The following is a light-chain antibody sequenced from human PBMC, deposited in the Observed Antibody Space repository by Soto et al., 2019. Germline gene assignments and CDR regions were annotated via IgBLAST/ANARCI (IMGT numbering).Light chain of an antibody. Sequence: DIQMTQSPSSLSASVGDRVTITCRASQSISSYLNWYQQKPGKAPKLLIYAASSLQSGVPSRFSVSGSGTDFTLTISSLQPEDFANYYCQQSYSTPRTFGQGTKVEIK. CDR1: QSISSY. CDR2: AAS. V-gene: IGKV1-39*01. J-gene: IGKJ1*01. CDR3: QQSYSTPRT.